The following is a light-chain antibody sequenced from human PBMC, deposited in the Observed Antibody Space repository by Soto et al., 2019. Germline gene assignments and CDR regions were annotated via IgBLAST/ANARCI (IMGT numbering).Light chain of an antibody. V-gene: IGLV2-14*01. CDR3: SSYTSSSTQA. J-gene: IGLJ1*01. CDR1: SSDVGGYNY. Sequence: QSALTQPASVSGSPGQSITISCTGTSSDVGGYNYVSWYQQHPGKAPKLMIYDVSNRPSGVSNRFSGSKSGNTASLTISGLQAEGEADYYCSSYTSSSTQAFGTGTKVTVL. CDR2: DVS.